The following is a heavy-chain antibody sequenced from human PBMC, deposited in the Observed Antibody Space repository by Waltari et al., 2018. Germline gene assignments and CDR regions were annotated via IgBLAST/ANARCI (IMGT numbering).Heavy chain of an antibody. V-gene: IGHV3-33*01. CDR2: IWYDGSNK. D-gene: IGHD6-13*01. CDR1: GFTFSSYG. Sequence: QVQLVESGGGVVQPGRSLRLSCAAAGFTFSSYGMHWVRQAPGKGLEWVAVIWYDGSNKYYADSVNGRFTISRDNSKNTLYLQMNSLRAEDTAVYYCARDYLRGAAAALNWYFDLWGRGTLVTVSS. J-gene: IGHJ2*01. CDR3: ARDYLRGAAAALNWYFDL.